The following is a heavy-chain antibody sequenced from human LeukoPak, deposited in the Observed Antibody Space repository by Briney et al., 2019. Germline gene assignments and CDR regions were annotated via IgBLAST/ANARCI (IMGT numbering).Heavy chain of an antibody. J-gene: IGHJ1*01. D-gene: IGHD6-13*01. CDR1: GFTFSSYE. CDR3: ARDEQQLVRGYFQH. V-gene: IGHV3-48*03. Sequence: SGGSLRLSCAASGFTFSSYEMNWVRQAPGKGLEWVSDISSSGSTIYYADSVKGRFTISRDNAKNSLYLQMNSLRAEDTAVYYCARDEQQLVRGYFQHWGQGTLVTVSS. CDR2: ISSSGSTI.